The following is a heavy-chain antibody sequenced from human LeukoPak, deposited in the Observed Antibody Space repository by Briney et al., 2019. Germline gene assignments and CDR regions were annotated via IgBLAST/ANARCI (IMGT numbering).Heavy chain of an antibody. V-gene: IGHV3-15*01. J-gene: IGHJ4*02. CDR3: AQHDYGDY. Sequence: GGSLRLSCAASGFSFSNAWMTWVRQAPGKGLEWVGRIKSKIHGGTTDYAAPVKGRFTISRDDSKTTLYLQINSLKTEDTAVYYCAQHDYGDYWGQGTLVTVSS. CDR1: GFSFSNAW. CDR2: IKSKIHGGTT.